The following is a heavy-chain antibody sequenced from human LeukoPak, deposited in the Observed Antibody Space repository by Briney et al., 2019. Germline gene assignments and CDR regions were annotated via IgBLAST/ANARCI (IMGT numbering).Heavy chain of an antibody. CDR3: ARAGGAHIVVVPAEADY. CDR1: GFTFSSYG. J-gene: IGHJ4*02. CDR2: IWYDGSNK. D-gene: IGHD2-2*01. Sequence: GGSLRLSCAASGFTFSSYGMHWVRQAPGKGLEWVAVIWYDGSNKYYADSVKGRFTISRDNSKTTLYLQMNSLRAEDTAVYYCARAGGAHIVVVPAEADYWGQGTLVTVSS. V-gene: IGHV3-33*01.